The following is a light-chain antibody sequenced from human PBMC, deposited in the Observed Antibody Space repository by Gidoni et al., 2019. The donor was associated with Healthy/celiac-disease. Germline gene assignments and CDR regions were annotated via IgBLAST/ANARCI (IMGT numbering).Light chain of an antibody. V-gene: IGKV4-1*01. J-gene: IGKJ5*01. CDR1: QSVLYSSNNKNY. CDR2: WAS. CDR3: QQYYSTPIT. Sequence: DIVITQSPYSLAVSLGERATINCKSSQSVLYSSNNKNYLAWYQQKPGQPPKLLIYWASTRESGVPDRFSGSGSGTDFTLTISSLQDEDVAVYYCQQYYSTPITFGQXTRLEIK.